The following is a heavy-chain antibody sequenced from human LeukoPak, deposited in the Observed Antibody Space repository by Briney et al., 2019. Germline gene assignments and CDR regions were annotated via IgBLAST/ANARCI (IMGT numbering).Heavy chain of an antibody. D-gene: IGHD2-2*01. V-gene: IGHV4-34*01. J-gene: IGHJ3*02. CDR2: INHSGST. CDR1: GGSFSGYY. Sequence: SETLSLTCAVYGGSFSGYYWSWIRQPPGKGLEWIGEINHSGSTNYNPSLKSRVTISVDTSKNQFSLKLSSVTAADTAVYYCARRAHIVVVAAAEEDDLDAFDIWGQGTMVTVSS. CDR3: ARRAHIVVVAAAEEDDLDAFDI.